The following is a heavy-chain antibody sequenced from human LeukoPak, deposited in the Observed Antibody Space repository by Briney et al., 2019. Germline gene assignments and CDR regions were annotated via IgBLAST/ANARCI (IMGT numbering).Heavy chain of an antibody. J-gene: IGHJ3*01. CDR3: ARVSPMTDGAFDL. Sequence: GGSLRLSCEGSGFMFGKHGLIWVRQAPGKGLDWLSFSGPSGGTRLYADSVKGRFTISRDNAENSVFLQMNSLRVKDTAVYYCARVSPMTDGAFDLWGQGVMVTVSS. CDR2: SGPSGGTR. V-gene: IGHV3-48*03. CDR1: GFMFGKHG. D-gene: IGHD2-21*02.